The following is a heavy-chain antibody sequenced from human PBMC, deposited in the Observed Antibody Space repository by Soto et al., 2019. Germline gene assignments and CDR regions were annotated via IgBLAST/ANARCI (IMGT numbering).Heavy chain of an antibody. D-gene: IGHD6-13*01. J-gene: IGHJ3*01. Sequence: QLQLQESGPGLVKPSETLSLTCVVSGGSLSSSDNFWGWIRQRPGTGLECIGTIYYSGKTYYNPSLESRLTISADRSKNHISLNLASVTAADTAMYYCAGGGELARSEALAFDVWGQGTRVTVSS. V-gene: IGHV4-39*02. CDR2: IYYSGKT. CDR3: AGGGELARSEALAFDV. CDR1: GGSLSSSDNF.